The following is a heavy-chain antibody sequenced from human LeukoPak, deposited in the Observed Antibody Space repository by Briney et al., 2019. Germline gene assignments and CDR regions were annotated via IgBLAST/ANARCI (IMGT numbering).Heavy chain of an antibody. D-gene: IGHD6-6*01. Sequence: GGSLRLSCAASGFTLSSYGMHWVRQAPGKGLEWVAFIRYDGSNKYYADSVKGRFTISRDNSKNTLYLQMNSLRAEDTAVYYCAKDLGIAARSPDYWGQGTLVTVSS. CDR2: IRYDGSNK. CDR3: AKDLGIAARSPDY. V-gene: IGHV3-30*02. J-gene: IGHJ4*02. CDR1: GFTLSSYG.